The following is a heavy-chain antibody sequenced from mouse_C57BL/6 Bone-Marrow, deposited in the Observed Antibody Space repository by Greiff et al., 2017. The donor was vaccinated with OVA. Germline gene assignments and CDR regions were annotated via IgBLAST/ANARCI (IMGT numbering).Heavy chain of an antibody. CDR3: ARSNWVYAMDY. D-gene: IGHD4-1*01. V-gene: IGHV5-4*01. Sequence: EVQVVESGGGLVKPGGSLKLSCAASGFTFSSYAMSWVRQTPEKRLEWVATISDGGSYTYYPDNVKGRFTISRDNAKNNLYLQMSHLKSEDTAMYYCARSNWVYAMDYWGQGTSVTVSS. CDR1: GFTFSSYA. CDR2: ISDGGSYT. J-gene: IGHJ4*01.